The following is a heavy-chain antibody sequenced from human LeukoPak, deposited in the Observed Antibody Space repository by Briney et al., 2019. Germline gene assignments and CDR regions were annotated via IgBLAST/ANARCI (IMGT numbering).Heavy chain of an antibody. Sequence: GGSLRLSCAASGFSFITVTMNWVRQAPGKGLEWVSSISSSSYYIYYADSVKGRFTISRDNAKNSLYLQMNSLSAEDTAVYYCARHTESYQGDAFDIWGQGTMVTVSS. J-gene: IGHJ3*02. CDR1: GFSFITVT. CDR3: ARHTESYQGDAFDI. D-gene: IGHD1-26*01. CDR2: ISSSSYYI. V-gene: IGHV3-21*01.